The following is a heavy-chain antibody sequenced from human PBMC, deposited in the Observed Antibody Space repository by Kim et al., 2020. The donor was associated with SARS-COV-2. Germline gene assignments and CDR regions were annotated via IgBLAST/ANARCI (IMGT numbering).Heavy chain of an antibody. CDR1: GFTFSSYA. D-gene: IGHD6-13*01. CDR3: AKDPFLAGGKRKANDAFDI. J-gene: IGHJ3*02. Sequence: GGSLRLSCAASGFTFSSYAMSWVRQAPGKGLEWVSAISGSGGSTYYADSVKGRFTISRDNSKNTLYLQMNSLRAEDTAVYYCAKDPFLAGGKRKANDAFDIWGQGTMVTVSS. CDR2: ISGSGGST. V-gene: IGHV3-23*01.